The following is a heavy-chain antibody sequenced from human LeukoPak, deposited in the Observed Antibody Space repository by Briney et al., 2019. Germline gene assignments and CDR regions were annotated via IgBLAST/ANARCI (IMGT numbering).Heavy chain of an antibody. V-gene: IGHV4-39*07. CDR3: ARDSSGYNYYFDY. J-gene: IGHJ4*02. CDR2: IYYSGST. D-gene: IGHD3-22*01. Sequence: SETLSLTCTVSGGSTSSSSYYWGWIRQPPGKGLEWIGSIYYSGSTYYNPSLKSRVTISVDTSKNQFSLRLSSVTAADTAVYYCARDSSGYNYYFDYWGQGTLVTVSS. CDR1: GGSTSSSSYY.